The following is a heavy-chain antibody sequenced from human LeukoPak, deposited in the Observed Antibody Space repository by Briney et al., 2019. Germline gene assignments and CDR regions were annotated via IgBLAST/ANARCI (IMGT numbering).Heavy chain of an antibody. Sequence: GASVKVSCKASGYTFTSYYMHWVRQAPGQGLEWMGIINPSGGSTSCAQKFQGRVTMTRDTSTSTVYMELSSLRSEDTAVYYCARDASSGYYYYYMDVWGKGTTVTISS. D-gene: IGHD3-10*01. V-gene: IGHV1-46*01. CDR1: GYTFTSYY. J-gene: IGHJ6*03. CDR2: INPSGGST. CDR3: ARDASSGYYYYYMDV.